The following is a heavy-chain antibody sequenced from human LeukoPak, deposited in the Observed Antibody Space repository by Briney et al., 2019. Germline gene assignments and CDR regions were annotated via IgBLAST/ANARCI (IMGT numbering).Heavy chain of an antibody. CDR3: ASSLGGSYLSFDY. J-gene: IGHJ4*02. V-gene: IGHV4-59*01. CDR2: IYYSGGT. Sequence: SETLSLTCTVSGGSISSYYWSWIRQPPGKGLEWIGYIYYSGGTNYNPSLKSRVTISVDTSKNQFSLKLSSVTAADTAVYYCASSLGGSYLSFDYWGQGTLVTVSS. CDR1: GGSISSYY. D-gene: IGHD1-26*01.